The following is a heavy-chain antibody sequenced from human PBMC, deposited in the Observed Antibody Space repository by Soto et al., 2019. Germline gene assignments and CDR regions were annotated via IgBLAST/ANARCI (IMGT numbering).Heavy chain of an antibody. CDR2: IYYSGST. V-gene: IGHV4-39*07. CDR3: ARAPRVYCSGGSCLRWFGL. D-gene: IGHD2-15*01. J-gene: IGHJ5*02. Sequence: PSETLSLTCTVSGGSISSSSYYWGWIRQPPGKGLEWIGSIYYSGSTYYNPSLKSRVTISVDTSKNQFSLKLNFVTAADTAVYYCARAPRVYCSGGSCLRWFGLWGQGTQVTVSS. CDR1: GGSISSSSYY.